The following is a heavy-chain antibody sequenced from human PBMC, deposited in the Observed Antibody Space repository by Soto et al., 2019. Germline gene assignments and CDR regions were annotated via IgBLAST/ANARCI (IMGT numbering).Heavy chain of an antibody. CDR3: ARVIMGAMVHAFEI. D-gene: IGHD1-26*01. V-gene: IGHV3-23*01. CDR1: GLTFTSYA. CDR2: INGGSSTT. J-gene: IGHJ3*02. Sequence: EVQLLESGGDLVQPGGSLRLSWAAPGLTFTSYAVNWVPQAPGKGRGWVSAINGGSSTTYYADSVKGRFTISRDNSRNTLYLQMNSLRAEDTAIYYCARVIMGAMVHAFEIWGQGTMVAVSS.